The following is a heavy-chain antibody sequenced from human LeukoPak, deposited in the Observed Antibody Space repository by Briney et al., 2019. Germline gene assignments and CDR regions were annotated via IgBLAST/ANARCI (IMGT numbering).Heavy chain of an antibody. D-gene: IGHD4-23*01. CDR2: ISGSGVST. V-gene: IGHV3-23*01. CDR1: GLTFSNYA. J-gene: IGHJ4*02. CDR3: AKDYGGNFGDY. Sequence: GGSLRLSCAASGLTFSNYAMSWVRQAPGKGLEWVSAISGSGVSTYYADSVKGRFTISRDNSKNTLYLQMNSLRAEDTAVYYCAKDYGGNFGDYWGQGTLVTVSS.